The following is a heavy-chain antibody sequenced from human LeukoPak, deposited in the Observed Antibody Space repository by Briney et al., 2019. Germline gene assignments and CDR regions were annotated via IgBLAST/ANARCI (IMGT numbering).Heavy chain of an antibody. D-gene: IGHD1-7*01. CDR1: GFTFSSYT. V-gene: IGHV3-21*01. CDR2: ISSGSSYI. Sequence: PGGSLRLSCAASGFTFSSYTMHWVRQAPGKGLEWVSSISSGSSYIYYADSVKGRFTISRDNSKSTLYLQMNSLRAEDTAVYYCARAHNWKYGTFDYWGQGTLVTVSS. J-gene: IGHJ4*02. CDR3: ARAHNWKYGTFDY.